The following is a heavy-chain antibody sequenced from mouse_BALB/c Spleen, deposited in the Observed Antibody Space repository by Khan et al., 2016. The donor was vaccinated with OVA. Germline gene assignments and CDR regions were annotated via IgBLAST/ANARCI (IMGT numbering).Heavy chain of an antibody. CDR2: INPSTGYT. D-gene: IGHD2-12*01. J-gene: IGHJ3*01. V-gene: IGHV1-7*01. CDR1: GYTFTTYW. Sequence: VQLQQSGAELAKPGASVKMSCTASGYTFTTYWIHWVKQRPGQGLEWIGYINPSTGYTEYNQKFKDKATLTTDKSSSAAYMQLSSLTSEDSAYYYCTRRGLYGLFAWWGEGTLVAVSA. CDR3: TRRGLYGLFAW.